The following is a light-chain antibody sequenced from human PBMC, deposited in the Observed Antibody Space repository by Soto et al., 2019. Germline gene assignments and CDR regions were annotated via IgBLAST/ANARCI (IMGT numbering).Light chain of an antibody. J-gene: IGKJ2*01. V-gene: IGKV3-11*01. CDR3: QQRTNFMYT. CDR1: QSVSSN. CDR2: DAS. Sequence: NVLTQSPATLSLSPGERVTLSCRASQSVSSNLAWYQQQPGQAPRLLIYDASNRATGIPARFSGSGSGTVFTLTISSLEPEDFAVYYCQQRTNFMYTFGQGTKQEIK.